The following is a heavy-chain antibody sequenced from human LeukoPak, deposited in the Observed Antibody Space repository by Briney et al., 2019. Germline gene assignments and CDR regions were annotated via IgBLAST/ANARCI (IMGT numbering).Heavy chain of an antibody. D-gene: IGHD2-2*01. Sequence: ASVKLSCKASGYTFTSYYMHWVRQAPGQGLEWMGIINPSGGSTSYAQKFQGRVTMTRDTSTSTVYMELSSLRSEDTAVYYCARDLVVPAAPQNYFDYWGQGTLVTVSS. J-gene: IGHJ4*02. CDR3: ARDLVVPAAPQNYFDY. V-gene: IGHV1-46*01. CDR2: INPSGGST. CDR1: GYTFTSYY.